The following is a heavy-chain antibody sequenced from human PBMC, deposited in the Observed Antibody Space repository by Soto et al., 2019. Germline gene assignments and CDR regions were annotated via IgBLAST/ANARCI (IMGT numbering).Heavy chain of an antibody. CDR1: GFTFSNYA. V-gene: IGHV3-23*01. D-gene: IGHD6-19*01. CDR3: AKDRGTSGWYSPPADY. CDR2: ITSSGVST. Sequence: VGSLRLSCAASGFTFSNYAMNWVRQAPGKGLEWVSSITSSGVSTHYADSAKGRFTISRDNSKNTLYLQMSSLRVEDTAVYYCAKDRGTSGWYSPPADYWGQGTLVTVSS. J-gene: IGHJ4*02.